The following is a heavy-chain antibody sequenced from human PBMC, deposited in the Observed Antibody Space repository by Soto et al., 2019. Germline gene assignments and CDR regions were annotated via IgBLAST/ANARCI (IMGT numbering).Heavy chain of an antibody. D-gene: IGHD6-19*01. Sequence: GESLKISWKASGYSFTNYWIGWVRQMPGKGVGWGGVVYLGGSDTKFSPSLHGQCSISARTSISPAYLHWPSRDASDALMFFCARSRRGAYSSGWYSPSGYYNFGIDVWGQGTKVNVSS. J-gene: IGHJ6*02. CDR2: VYLGGSDT. CDR1: GYSFTNYW. CDR3: ARSRRGAYSSGWYSPSGYYNFGIDV. V-gene: IGHV5-51*01.